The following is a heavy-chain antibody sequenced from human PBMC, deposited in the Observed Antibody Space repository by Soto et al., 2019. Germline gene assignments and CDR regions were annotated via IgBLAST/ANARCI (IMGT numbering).Heavy chain of an antibody. CDR1: GFTFSNYA. Sequence: EVQLLESGGGLVQPGGSLRLSCAASGFTFSNYAVSWVRQAPGRGLEWVSAISAGGVSTYYADSVKGRFTISRDNSKNKLYLQMNSLRAEDTAVYYCVSGTPLVYWGRGTLVTISS. CDR3: VSGTPLVY. D-gene: IGHD1-1*01. CDR2: ISAGGVST. J-gene: IGHJ4*02. V-gene: IGHV3-23*01.